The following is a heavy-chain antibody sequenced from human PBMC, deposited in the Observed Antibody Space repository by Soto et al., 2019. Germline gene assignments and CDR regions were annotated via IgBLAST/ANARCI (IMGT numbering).Heavy chain of an antibody. J-gene: IGHJ3*02. CDR2: IFYSGST. Sequence: TSDTLSLTCTVSGGAISSYYWSWIRQPPGKGLEWIGYIFYSGSTNYNPSLKSRVTISVDTSKNQFSLKLSSVTAADTAVYYCARRYGSFFDIWGQGTMVT. V-gene: IGHV4-59*08. D-gene: IGHD3-10*01. CDR3: ARRYGSFFDI. CDR1: GGAISSYY.